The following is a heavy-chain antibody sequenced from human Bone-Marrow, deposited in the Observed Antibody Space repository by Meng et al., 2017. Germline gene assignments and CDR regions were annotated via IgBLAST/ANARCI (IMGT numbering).Heavy chain of an antibody. CDR2: FHHSGTT. CDR1: GGSISSSYW. Sequence: QVELEGSVPVLVKPSGTLCLTCVVCGGSISSSYWWSCARKPPGKGLEWIGEFHHSGTTNYNPSLRSRVTISVDTSKNQFSLRLTSVTAADTAVYYCAASSGWYRIDSWGQGTLVTVSS. CDR3: AASSGWYRIDS. V-gene: IGHV4-4*02. J-gene: IGHJ4*02. D-gene: IGHD6-19*01.